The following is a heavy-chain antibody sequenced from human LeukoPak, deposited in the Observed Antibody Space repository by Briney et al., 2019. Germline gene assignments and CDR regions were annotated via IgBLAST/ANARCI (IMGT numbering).Heavy chain of an antibody. CDR1: GGSISSSSYY. J-gene: IGHJ4*02. V-gene: IGHV4-39*01. CDR2: IYYSGST. Sequence: SSETLSLTCTVSGGSISSSSYYWGWIRQPPGKGLEWIGSIYYSGSTYYNPSLKSRVTISVDTSKNQLYLKLSSVTAADTAVYYCATDPLDYYDSSGYSDGGSWYDYWGQGTLVTVSS. D-gene: IGHD3-22*01. CDR3: ATDPLDYYDSSGYSDGGSWYDY.